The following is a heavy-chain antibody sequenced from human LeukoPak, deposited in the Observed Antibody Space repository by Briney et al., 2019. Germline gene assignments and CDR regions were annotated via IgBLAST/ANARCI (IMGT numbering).Heavy chain of an antibody. D-gene: IGHD3-16*01. CDR2: IFYSGSA. CDR1: GGSISSSSDY. Sequence: SRTLSLTCGVSGGSISSSSDYWGWIRQPPGKGLEWIGSIFYSGSAYYNPSLKSRVTISVDTSKNQFSLKLSSVTAADTAVYYCARHGDRGRGFDYWGQGTLVTVSS. V-gene: IGHV4-39*01. J-gene: IGHJ4*02. CDR3: ARHGDRGRGFDY.